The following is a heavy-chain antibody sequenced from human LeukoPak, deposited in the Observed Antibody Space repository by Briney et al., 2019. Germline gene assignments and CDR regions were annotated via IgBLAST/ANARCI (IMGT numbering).Heavy chain of an antibody. V-gene: IGHV4-59*08. CDR3: ARLATPATYYYDSSGTTDAFDI. Sequence: SETLSLTCTVSGGSISSYQWSWIRQPPGKGLEWIGNIYYSGSTNYNPSLKSRVTISVDTSKNQFSPKLSSVTAADTAVYYCARLATPATYYYDSSGTTDAFDIWGQGTMVTVSS. J-gene: IGHJ3*02. D-gene: IGHD3-22*01. CDR1: GGSISSYQ. CDR2: IYYSGST.